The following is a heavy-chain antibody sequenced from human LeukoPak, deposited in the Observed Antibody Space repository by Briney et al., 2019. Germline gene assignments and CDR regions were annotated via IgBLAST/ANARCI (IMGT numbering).Heavy chain of an antibody. CDR1: GYSISSGYY. Sequence: SETLSLTCAVSGYSISSGYYWGWIRQPPGKGLEWIGSIYHSGSTYYNPSLKSRVTISVDTSKNQFSLKLSSVTAADTAVHYCARHGGYCSSTSCYAHGAFDIWGQGTMVTVSS. CDR2: IYHSGST. CDR3: ARHGGYCSSTSCYAHGAFDI. J-gene: IGHJ3*02. D-gene: IGHD2-2*01. V-gene: IGHV4-38-2*01.